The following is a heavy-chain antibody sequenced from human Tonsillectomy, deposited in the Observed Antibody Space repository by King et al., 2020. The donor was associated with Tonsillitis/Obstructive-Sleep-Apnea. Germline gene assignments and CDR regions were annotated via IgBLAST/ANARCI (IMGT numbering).Heavy chain of an antibody. J-gene: IGHJ5*02. CDR2: IKEDGSEK. CDR3: PRLVAANWFDP. D-gene: IGHD2-15*01. V-gene: IGHV3-7*01. CDR1: GFTFSSYW. Sequence: VQLVESGGGLVQPGGSLRLSCAASGFTFSSYWMSWVRQAPGKGLEWVANIKEDGSEKYYVDSVKGRFTIYRDNTKNSLYLQMNSLRAEDTAVYYCPRLVAANWFDPWGQGTLVTVSS.